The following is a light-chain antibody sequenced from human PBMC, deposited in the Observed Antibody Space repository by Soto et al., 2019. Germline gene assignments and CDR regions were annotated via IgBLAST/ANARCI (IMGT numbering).Light chain of an antibody. CDR1: QSVSSY. CDR3: QQRSNWPFT. V-gene: IGKV3-11*01. Sequence: EIVLTQSPATLSLSPGERATLSCRASQSVSSYLAWYQQKPGQAPRLLIYDASNRATGIPARFSGSGYGTDFTLTISSLEPEDFTVYYCQQRSNWPFTFGPWTKLDIK. J-gene: IGKJ3*01. CDR2: DAS.